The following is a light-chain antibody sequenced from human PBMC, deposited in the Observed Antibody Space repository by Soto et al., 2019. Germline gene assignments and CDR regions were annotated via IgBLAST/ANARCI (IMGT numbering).Light chain of an antibody. CDR3: QQYYSYSCT. CDR1: QGISSY. J-gene: IGKJ1*01. Sequence: IQMTQSPSSFSASTGDRVTITCRASQGISSYLAWYQQKPGKAPKLLIYAASTLQSGVPSRFSGSGSGTDFTLTISCLQSEDFATYYCQQYYSYSCTFGQGTKVDIK. CDR2: AAS. V-gene: IGKV1-8*01.